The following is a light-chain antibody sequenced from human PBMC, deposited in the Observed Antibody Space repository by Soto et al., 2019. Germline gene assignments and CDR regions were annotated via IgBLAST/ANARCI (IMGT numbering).Light chain of an antibody. J-gene: IGKJ2*01. Sequence: DIQMTQSPSTLSATVGDRVTITCRASRSITSWLAWYQQKPGKAPKLLIYKASNLESGVPSRFSGSGSGTEFTLTISSLQPDDFATYYCQQYNSYPYVTFGQGTKLEIK. CDR3: QQYNSYPYVT. CDR1: RSITSW. V-gene: IGKV1-5*03. CDR2: KAS.